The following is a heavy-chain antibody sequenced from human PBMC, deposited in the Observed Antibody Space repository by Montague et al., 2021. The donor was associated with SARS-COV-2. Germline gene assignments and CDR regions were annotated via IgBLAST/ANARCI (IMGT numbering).Heavy chain of an antibody. J-gene: IGHJ5*02. Sequence: SETRSLTCTVSGGSISSSTYYWGWFRQPPGKGLEWIASIYYSGSTYFNPSLKSRVAISIDTSKNQFSLKLSSVTAADTAVYYCARRPYYYDSSGQFDPWGQGVLVTVSS. CDR1: GGSISSSTYY. CDR2: IYYSGST. CDR3: ARRPYYYDSSGQFDP. V-gene: IGHV4-39*07. D-gene: IGHD3-22*01.